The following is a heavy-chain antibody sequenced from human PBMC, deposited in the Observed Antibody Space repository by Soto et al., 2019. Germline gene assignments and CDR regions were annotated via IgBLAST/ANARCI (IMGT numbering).Heavy chain of an antibody. J-gene: IGHJ5*02. V-gene: IGHV1-69*13. CDR2: IIPIFGTA. CDR3: ARAAHKWELLLSHNWFDP. Sequence: SVKVSCKASGYTFTSYAISWVRQAPGQGLEWMGGIIPIFGTANYAQKFQGRVTITADESTSTAYMELSSLRSEDTAVYYCARAAHKWELLLSHNWFDPWGQGTLVTVSS. CDR1: GYTFTSYA. D-gene: IGHD1-26*01.